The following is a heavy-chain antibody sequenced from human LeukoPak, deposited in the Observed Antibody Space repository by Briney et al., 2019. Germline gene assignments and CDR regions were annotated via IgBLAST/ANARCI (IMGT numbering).Heavy chain of an antibody. CDR2: IYYSGST. CDR3: ARAQDIVVEGENWFDP. J-gene: IGHJ5*02. D-gene: IGHD2-15*01. Sequence: PSETLSLTCTVSGGSISSYYWSWIRQPPGKGLEWIGYIYYSGSTNYNPSLKSRVTISVDTSKNQFSLKLSSVTAADTAVYYCARAQDIVVEGENWFDPWGQGTLVTVSS. V-gene: IGHV4-59*01. CDR1: GGSISSYY.